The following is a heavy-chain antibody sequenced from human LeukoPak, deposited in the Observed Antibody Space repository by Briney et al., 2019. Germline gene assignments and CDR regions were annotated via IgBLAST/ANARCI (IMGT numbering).Heavy chain of an antibody. CDR1: GFTFDYYG. Sequence: PGGSLRLSCAASGFTFDYYGMSWVRQAPGKGLEWVSGINWNGGSTGFADSVKGRFTISRDNAKHSLYLQMNSLRAEDTALYYCARDRTVTTSLFDYWGQGTLVTVSS. D-gene: IGHD4-17*01. J-gene: IGHJ4*02. CDR3: ARDRTVTTSLFDY. V-gene: IGHV3-20*04. CDR2: INWNGGST.